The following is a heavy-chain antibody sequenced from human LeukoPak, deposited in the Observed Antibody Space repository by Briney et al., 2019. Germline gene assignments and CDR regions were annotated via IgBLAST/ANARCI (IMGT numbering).Heavy chain of an antibody. CDR1: GFTFSSYS. J-gene: IGHJ4*02. D-gene: IGHD1-26*01. Sequence: GGSLRLSCAASGFTFSSYSMNWVRQAPGKGLEWVSSISSSSSYIYYADSVKGRFTISRDNAKNSLYLQMNSLRAEDTAVYYCARDSAYSGSYSLLGYWGQGTLVTVSS. V-gene: IGHV3-21*01. CDR3: ARDSAYSGSYSLLGY. CDR2: ISSSSSYI.